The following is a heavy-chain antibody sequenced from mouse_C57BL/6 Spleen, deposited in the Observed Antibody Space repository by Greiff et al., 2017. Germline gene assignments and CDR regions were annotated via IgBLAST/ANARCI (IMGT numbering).Heavy chain of an antibody. V-gene: IGHV1-81*01. D-gene: IGHD4-1*01. Sequence: VKLMESGAELARPGASVKLSCKASGYTFTSYGISWVKQRTGQGLEWIGEIYPRSGNTYYNEKFKGKATLTADKSSSTAYMELRSLTSADSAVYFCARTLAGTFDYWGQGTTLTVAS. CDR1: GYTFTSYG. CDR3: ARTLAGTFDY. CDR2: IYPRSGNT. J-gene: IGHJ2*01.